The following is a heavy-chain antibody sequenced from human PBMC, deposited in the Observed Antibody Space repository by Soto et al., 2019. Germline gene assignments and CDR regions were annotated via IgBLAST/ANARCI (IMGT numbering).Heavy chain of an antibody. D-gene: IGHD3-10*01. CDR1: SYSISSYY. CDR3: ARGPDYFGSGSTFDY. V-gene: IGHV4-59*01. J-gene: IGHJ4*02. CDR2: MYYNGNA. Sequence: QVQLQEPGPGLVKPSETLSLTCTVSSYSISSYYWSWIRQPPGKGLEWIGYMYYNGNANYNPSLKSRVPISVDTSKNQFSLKLSSVTAADTAVYYCARGPDYFGSGSTFDYWGQGTVVTVSS.